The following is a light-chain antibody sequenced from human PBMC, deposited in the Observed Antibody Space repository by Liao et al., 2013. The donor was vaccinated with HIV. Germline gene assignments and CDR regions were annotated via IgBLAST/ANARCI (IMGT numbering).Light chain of an antibody. Sequence: SYELTQPPSVSLAPGKTARITCGGDNIGDKGVHWYQQKPGQAPTLVIYYDNIRPSGIPERFSGSNSGNTATLTISRVEAGDEADFYCQVWDSNNDLPVFGGGTKLTVL. V-gene: IGLV3-21*01. CDR3: QVWDSNNDLPV. CDR2: YDN. CDR1: NIGDKG. J-gene: IGLJ3*02.